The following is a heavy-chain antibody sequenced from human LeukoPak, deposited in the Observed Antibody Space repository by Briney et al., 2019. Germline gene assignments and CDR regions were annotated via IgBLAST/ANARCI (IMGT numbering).Heavy chain of an antibody. CDR1: GGSISSGSYY. D-gene: IGHD3-9*01. CDR3: ARLGILTGTYYYYYMDV. J-gene: IGHJ6*03. V-gene: IGHV4-61*02. CDR2: IYTSGST. Sequence: PSETLSLTCTVFGGSISSGSYYWSWIRQPAGKGLEWIGRIYTSGSTNYNPSLKSRVTISVDTSKNQFSLKLSSVTAADTAVYYCARLGILTGTYYYYYMDVWGKGTTVTISS.